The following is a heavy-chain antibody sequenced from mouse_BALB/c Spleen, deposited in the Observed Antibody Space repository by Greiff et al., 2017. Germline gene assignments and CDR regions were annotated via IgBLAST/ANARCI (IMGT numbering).Heavy chain of an antibody. V-gene: IGHV1-54*01. J-gene: IGHJ2*01. D-gene: IGHD4-1*01. Sequence: VQRVESGAELVRPGTSVKVSCKASGYAFTNYLIEWVKQRPGQGLEWIGVINPGSGGTNYNEKFKGKATLTADKSSSTAYMQLSSLTSDDSAVYFCARELGRFYFDYWGQGTTLTVSS. CDR1: GYAFTNYL. CDR3: ARELGRFYFDY. CDR2: INPGSGGT.